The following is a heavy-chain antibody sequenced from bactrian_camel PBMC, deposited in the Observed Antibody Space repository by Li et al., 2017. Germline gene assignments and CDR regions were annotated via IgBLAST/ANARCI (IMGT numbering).Heavy chain of an antibody. V-gene: IGHV3S53*01. D-gene: IGHD3*01. CDR3: STLFPQAVSFGV. J-gene: IGHJ6*01. CDR1: GIVDSGKC. Sequence: HVQLVESGGGSVQSGGSLRLSCTASGIVDSGKCMGWFRQAPGKEREKVALIDSDGTASYADSVKGRFTISRDNAKNTVYLQMNGLKSEDTALYYCSTLFPQAVSFGVWGQGTQVTVS. CDR2: IDSDGTA.